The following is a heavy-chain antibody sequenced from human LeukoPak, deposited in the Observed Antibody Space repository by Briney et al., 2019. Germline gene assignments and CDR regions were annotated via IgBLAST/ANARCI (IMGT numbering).Heavy chain of an antibody. J-gene: IGHJ5*02. V-gene: IGHV1-2*02. CDR3: ARDIVMVTYWFDP. CDR2: INPNSGGT. D-gene: IGHD5-18*01. Sequence: ASVTVSCKASGYTFTGYYMHWVRQAPGQGLEWMGWINPNSGGTNYAQKFQGRVTMTRDTSISTAYMELSRLRSDDTAVYYCARDIVMVTYWFDPWGQGTLVSVSS. CDR1: GYTFTGYY.